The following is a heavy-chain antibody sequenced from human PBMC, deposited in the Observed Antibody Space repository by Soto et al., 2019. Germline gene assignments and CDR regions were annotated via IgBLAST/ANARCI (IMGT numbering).Heavy chain of an antibody. J-gene: IGHJ4*02. CDR1: GYTFISYS. CDR3: AREGAHSTGWYDYFDQ. V-gene: IGHV1-18*04. D-gene: IGHD6-13*01. Sequence: QVQLVQSGGEVKKPGASVNISCKATGYTFISYSITWVRQAPGQGLEWMGWISTYHGNTKYAQSLQGRVTLTRDTSTNTAFMEIRGLRSDDTAIYYCAREGAHSTGWYDYFDQWGQGTRVAVSS. CDR2: ISTYHGNT.